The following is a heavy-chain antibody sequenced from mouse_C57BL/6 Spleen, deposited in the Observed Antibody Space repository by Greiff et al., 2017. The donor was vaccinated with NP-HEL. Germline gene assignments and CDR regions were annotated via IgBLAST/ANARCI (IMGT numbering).Heavy chain of an antibody. Sequence: QVQLQQSGAELARPGASVKMSCKASGYTFTSYTMHWVKQRPGQGLEWIGYINPSSGYTKYNQKFKDKATLTADKSSSTAYMQLSSLTSEDSAVYYCAVRGLGGYFDYWGQGTTLTVSS. V-gene: IGHV1-4*01. CDR1: GYTFTSYT. CDR3: AVRGLGGYFDY. D-gene: IGHD4-1*01. J-gene: IGHJ2*01. CDR2: INPSSGYT.